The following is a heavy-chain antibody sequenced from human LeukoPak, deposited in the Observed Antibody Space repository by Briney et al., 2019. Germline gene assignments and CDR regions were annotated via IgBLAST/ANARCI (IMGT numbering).Heavy chain of an antibody. CDR1: GLTFSDYY. CDR3: AKAVGLSRTNHAFDI. CDR2: ISSSSSYI. Sequence: GGFLRLSCAASGLTFSDYYMSWIRQAPGKGLEWVSSISSSSSYIYYADSVKGRLTISRDNSKNTLYLQMNSLRAEDTAVYYCAKAVGLSRTNHAFDIWGQGTMVTVSS. J-gene: IGHJ3*02. V-gene: IGHV3-11*05. D-gene: IGHD1-14*01.